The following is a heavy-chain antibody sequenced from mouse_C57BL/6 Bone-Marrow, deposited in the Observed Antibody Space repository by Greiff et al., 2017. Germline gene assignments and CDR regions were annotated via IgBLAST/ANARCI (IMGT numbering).Heavy chain of an antibody. J-gene: IGHJ2*01. V-gene: IGHV14-3*01. Sequence: EVKLVESVAELVRPGASVKLSCTASGFNIKNPYMHWVKQRPEQGLEWIGRIDPANGNTKYAPKFQGKATITADTSSNTAYLQLSSLTSEDTAIYYCARGSDSGHSGHYFDYWGQGTTLTVSS. CDR3: ARGSDSGHSGHYFDY. CDR1: GFNIKNPY. CDR2: IDPANGNT. D-gene: IGHD1-3*01.